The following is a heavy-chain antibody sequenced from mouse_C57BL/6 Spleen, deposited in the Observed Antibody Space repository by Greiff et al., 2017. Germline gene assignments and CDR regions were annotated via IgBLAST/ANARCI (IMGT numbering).Heavy chain of an antibody. J-gene: IGHJ4*01. CDR3: AREAYGNYAMDY. D-gene: IGHD2-10*02. V-gene: IGHV1-81*01. CDR1: GYTFTSYG. CDR2: IYPRSGNT. Sequence: VMLVESGAELARPGASVKLSCKASGYTFTSYGISWVKQRTGQGLEWIGEIYPRSGNTYYNEKFKGKATLTADKSSSTAYMELRSLTSEDSAVYFCAREAYGNYAMDYWGQGTSVTVSS.